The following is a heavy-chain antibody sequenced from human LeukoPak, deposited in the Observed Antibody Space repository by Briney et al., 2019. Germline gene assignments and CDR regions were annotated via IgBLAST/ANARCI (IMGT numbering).Heavy chain of an antibody. CDR3: AGDYYDSSGYRDYYFDY. CDR2: ISYDGSNK. Sequence: PGGSLRLSCAASGFTFSSYAMHWVRQAPGKGLEWVAVISYDGSNKYYADSVKGRFTISRDNSKNTLYLQMNSLRAEDTAVYYCAGDYYDSSGYRDYYFDYWGQGTLVTVTS. CDR1: GFTFSSYA. V-gene: IGHV3-30-3*01. J-gene: IGHJ4*02. D-gene: IGHD3-22*01.